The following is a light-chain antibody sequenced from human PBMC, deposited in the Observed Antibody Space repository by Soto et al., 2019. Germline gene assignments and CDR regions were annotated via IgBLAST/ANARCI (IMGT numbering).Light chain of an antibody. V-gene: IGKV3-15*01. CDR3: QQYNNWPPK. J-gene: IGKJ1*01. CDR2: GAS. Sequence: EVVMRQSPATLSLSPGERATLSCRASQSVSSNLAWYQQKPGQAPRLLIYGASTRATGIPGRFSGSGSGTEFTLTISSLQSEDFAVYYCQQYNNWPPKFGQGTKVDIK. CDR1: QSVSSN.